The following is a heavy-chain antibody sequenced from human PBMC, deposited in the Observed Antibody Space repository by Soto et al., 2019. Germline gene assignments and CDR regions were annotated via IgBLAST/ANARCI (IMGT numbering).Heavy chain of an antibody. CDR1: GFTFSSYA. J-gene: IGHJ4*02. Sequence: LRLSCAASGFTFSSYAMCWVRQAPGKGLEWVSSISNTGDSTYYANSVKGRFIISRDNSMNTLSLQMSSLRAEDTAVYYCAKSGSHSYFDSWGQGTLVTVSS. CDR3: AKSGSHSYFDS. D-gene: IGHD1-26*01. CDR2: ISNTGDST. V-gene: IGHV3-23*01.